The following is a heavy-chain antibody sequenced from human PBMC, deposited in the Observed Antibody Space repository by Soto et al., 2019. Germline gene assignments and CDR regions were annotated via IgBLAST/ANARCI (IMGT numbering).Heavy chain of an antibody. CDR3: AHSRIAAGQGEITYYYYGMDV. J-gene: IGHJ6*02. V-gene: IGHV2-5*01. D-gene: IGHD6-13*01. CDR2: IYCNDDK. CDR1: GFSLSTSAVG. Sequence: SGPTLVNPTQTLTLTCTFSGFSLSTSAVGVGWIRQPPGKALEWLALIYCNDDKRYSPSLKCSVTITKDTSKNQVVLTMTYMDLVDTATYYFAHSRIAAGQGEITYYYYGMDVWGQGTTVTVSS.